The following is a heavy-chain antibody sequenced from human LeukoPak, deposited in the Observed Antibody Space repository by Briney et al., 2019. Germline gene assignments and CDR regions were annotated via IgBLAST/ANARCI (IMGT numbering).Heavy chain of an antibody. J-gene: IGHJ4*02. CDR3: AKDTGYYDSSGYYLIFDY. D-gene: IGHD3-22*01. Sequence: GGSERLSCAASGFTFSSYGMSWIRQAPGKGLEWVSAISGSGGSTYYADSVKGRFTISRDNSKNTLYLQMNSLRAEDTAVYYCAKDTGYYDSSGYYLIFDYWGQGTLVTVSS. CDR2: ISGSGGST. V-gene: IGHV3-23*01. CDR1: GFTFSSYG.